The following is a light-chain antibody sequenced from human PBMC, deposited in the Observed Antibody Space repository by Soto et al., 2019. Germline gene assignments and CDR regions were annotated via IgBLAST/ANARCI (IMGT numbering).Light chain of an antibody. J-gene: IGKJ1*01. CDR1: QSVSSH. V-gene: IGKV3-20*01. Sequence: EIVLTQSPGTLSLSPGEKATLSCRASQSVSSHLAWYQQKPGQAPRLLIYGASTRITGIPDRFSGVGSGTDFTLTISRLDPEDFAVYYCQQYSDSPRTFGQGTKVEIK. CDR2: GAS. CDR3: QQYSDSPRT.